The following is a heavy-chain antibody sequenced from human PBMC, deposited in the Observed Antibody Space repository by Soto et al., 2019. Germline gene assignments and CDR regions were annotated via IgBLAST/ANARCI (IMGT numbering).Heavy chain of an antibody. V-gene: IGHV2-5*02. Sequence: QITLKESGPTLVKPTQTLTLTCSFSGFSISTSGVGVGWIRQPPGKALEWLAFAYWDDDNRYNPSLKSRLTVAKDTSKSLVVLLMTNMDPVDTATYYCAHRRGGYNWDDGYFDYCGQGTLVTVSS. CDR2: AYWDDDN. D-gene: IGHD1-20*01. CDR1: GFSISTSGVG. CDR3: AHRRGGYNWDDGYFDY. J-gene: IGHJ4*02.